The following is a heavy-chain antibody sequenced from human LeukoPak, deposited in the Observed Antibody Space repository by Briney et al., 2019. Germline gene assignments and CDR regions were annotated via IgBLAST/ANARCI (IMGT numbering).Heavy chain of an antibody. J-gene: IGHJ4*02. CDR3: ARGPSGYHNT. Sequence: GGSLRLSCAASGFTFTSYNMNWVRQAPGKGLEWVSSITSSSSYIYYADSVKGRFTISRDNAKNSLYLQMDSLRVEDTAVYYCARGPSGYHNTGGQGTLVTVSS. CDR2: ITSSSSYI. D-gene: IGHD5-12*01. V-gene: IGHV3-21*06. CDR1: GFTFTSYN.